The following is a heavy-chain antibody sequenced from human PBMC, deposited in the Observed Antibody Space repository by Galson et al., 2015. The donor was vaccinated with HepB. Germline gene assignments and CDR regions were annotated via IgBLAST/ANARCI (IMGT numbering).Heavy chain of an antibody. CDR2: FIPIFGTA. D-gene: IGHD2-2*02. Sequence: SVKVSCKASGGSFSYYAVSWVRQAPGQGLEWMGGFIPIFGTAKYAQKLQGRVTITADESTNTAYMELSSLRSEDTAVYFCARTPPYCGGASCYTNSRNTYYFYMDVWGKGTTVTVSS. CDR3: ARTPPYCGGASCYTNSRNTYYFYMDV. V-gene: IGHV1-69*13. J-gene: IGHJ6*03. CDR1: GGSFSYYA.